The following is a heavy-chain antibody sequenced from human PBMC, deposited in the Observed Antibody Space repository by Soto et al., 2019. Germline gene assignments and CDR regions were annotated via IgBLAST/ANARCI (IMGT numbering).Heavy chain of an antibody. Sequence: GGSLRLSCADSGFTVSNNYMSWVRQAPGKGLEWVSIIYSGGSTYYADSVQGRFTISRDNSKNTLFLQMSSLRAEDTAVYYCAREGGGVYCSGGSCYGRYFDFWGQGTRVTVSS. D-gene: IGHD2-15*01. CDR2: IYSGGST. V-gene: IGHV3-53*01. CDR1: GFTVSNNY. CDR3: AREGGGVYCSGGSCYGRYFDF. J-gene: IGHJ4*02.